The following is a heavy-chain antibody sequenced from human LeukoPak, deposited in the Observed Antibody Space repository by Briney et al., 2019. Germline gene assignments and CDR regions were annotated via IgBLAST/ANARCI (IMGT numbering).Heavy chain of an antibody. CDR2: TSYDGSNK. V-gene: IGHV3-30-3*01. CDR3: ARGLEYSSSSDY. J-gene: IGHJ4*02. CDR1: GFTFSSYA. D-gene: IGHD6-6*01. Sequence: PGGSLRLSCAASGFTFSSYAMHWVRQAPGKGLEWVAVTSYDGSNKYYADSVKGRFTISRDNSKNTLYLKMNSLRAEDTAVYYCARGLEYSSSSDYWGQGTLVTVSS.